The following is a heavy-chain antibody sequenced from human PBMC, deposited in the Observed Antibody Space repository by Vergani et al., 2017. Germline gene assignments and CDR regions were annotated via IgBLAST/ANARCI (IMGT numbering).Heavy chain of an antibody. CDR2: INPSGGHT. J-gene: IGHJ4*02. Sequence: QVQVVQSGAEVKKSGASVKVSCKTSGYTFSNYYMHWVRQAPGQGLEWMGIINPSGGHTNYAQKFQGRVTMTRDTSTITVYMELSSLTSEDTAIYYCARGDYGILTGYRYWGQGTLVTVSA. CDR1: GYTFSNYY. V-gene: IGHV1-46*03. CDR3: ARGDYGILTGYRY. D-gene: IGHD3-9*01.